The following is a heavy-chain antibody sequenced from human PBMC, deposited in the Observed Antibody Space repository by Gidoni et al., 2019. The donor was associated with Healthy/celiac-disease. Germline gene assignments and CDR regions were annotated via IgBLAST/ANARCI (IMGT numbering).Heavy chain of an antibody. Sequence: EVQLVESGGGLVKPGGSLSLSCAASGFTFSSYSMNWVRQAPGKGLEWVSSISSSSSYIYYADSVKGRFTISRDNAKNSLYLQMNSLRAEDTAVYYCARAEKYGYGMDVWGQGTTVTVSS. D-gene: IGHD2-8*01. CDR2: ISSSSSYI. CDR1: GFTFSSYS. CDR3: ARAEKYGYGMDV. V-gene: IGHV3-21*01. J-gene: IGHJ6*02.